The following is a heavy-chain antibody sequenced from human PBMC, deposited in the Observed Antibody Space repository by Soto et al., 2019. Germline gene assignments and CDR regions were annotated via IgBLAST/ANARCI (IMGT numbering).Heavy chain of an antibody. CDR2: IIPISGTA. J-gene: IGHJ6*02. V-gene: IGHV1-69*01. CDR3: ARSQGSSTSLEIYYYYYYGMDV. D-gene: IGHD2-2*01. CDR1: GGTFSSYA. Sequence: QVQLVQSRAEVKKPGSSVKVSCKASGGTFSSYAISWVRQAPGQGLEWMGGIIPISGTANYAQRSQGRVTITADESTSTAYMELSSLRSEDTAVYYCARSQGSSTSLEIYYYYYYGMDVWGQGTTVTVSS.